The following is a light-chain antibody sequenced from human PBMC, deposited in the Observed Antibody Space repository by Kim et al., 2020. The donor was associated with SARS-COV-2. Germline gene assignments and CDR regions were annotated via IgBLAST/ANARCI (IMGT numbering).Light chain of an antibody. CDR2: DVN. CDR1: SSDIGGYNY. CDR3: SSYTSSFTWV. J-gene: IGLJ3*02. Sequence: QSALTQPASVSGSPGQSITISCTGTSSDIGGYNYVSWYQQHPGKAPKLIIYDVNKWPSGLSNRFSGSKSGNTASLIISGLQAEDEADYYCSSYTSSFTWVFGAGTQLTVL. V-gene: IGLV2-14*03.